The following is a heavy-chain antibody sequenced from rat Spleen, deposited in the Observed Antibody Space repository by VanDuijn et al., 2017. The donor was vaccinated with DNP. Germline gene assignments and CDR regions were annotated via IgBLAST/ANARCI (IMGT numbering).Heavy chain of an antibody. CDR2: ISYDGGST. CDR3: ARHERTTGMGFDY. J-gene: IGHJ2*01. D-gene: IGHD1-7*01. CDR1: GFTFSDYN. Sequence: EVQLVESGGGLVQPGGSLKLSCAASGFTFSDYNMAWVRQAPKKGLEWVATISYDGGSTYYRDSVKGRFTISRDNAKSTLYLQMNSLRSEDMATYYCARHERTTGMGFDYWGQGVMVTVSS. V-gene: IGHV5-7*01.